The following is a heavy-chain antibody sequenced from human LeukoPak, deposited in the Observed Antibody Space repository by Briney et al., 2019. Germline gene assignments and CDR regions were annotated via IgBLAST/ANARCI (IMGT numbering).Heavy chain of an antibody. CDR2: ISASGGSI. CDR1: GFTFSRCA. D-gene: IGHD3-16*01. Sequence: PGGSLRLSCAASGFTFSRCAMSWARQAPGKGLEWVSSISASGGSIYYADSVKGRFTISRDNSKNILYLHMNSLRVEDTALYYCVEDLFGGEHRGDWFDPWGQGTLVTVSS. CDR3: VEDLFGGEHRGDWFDP. J-gene: IGHJ5*02. V-gene: IGHV3-23*01.